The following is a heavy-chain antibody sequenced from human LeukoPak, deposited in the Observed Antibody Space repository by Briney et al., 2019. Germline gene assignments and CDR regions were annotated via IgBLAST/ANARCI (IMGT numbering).Heavy chain of an antibody. CDR3: AKDYSFSNFN. D-gene: IGHD2-15*01. CDR1: GFIFSNHW. CDR2: INERGSET. Sequence: GGSLRLSCAASGFIFSNHWMTWVRQAPGKGLEWVANINERGSETYYADYVKGRFTISRDNTKKPLFLQLNSLSVEDTAMYYCAKDYSFSNFNWGQGTLVTVSS. V-gene: IGHV3-7*01. J-gene: IGHJ4*02.